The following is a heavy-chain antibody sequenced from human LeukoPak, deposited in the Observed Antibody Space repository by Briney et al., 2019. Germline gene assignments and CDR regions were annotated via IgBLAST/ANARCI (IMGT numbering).Heavy chain of an antibody. CDR2: IRYDGSNK. CDR1: GFTFSSYS. V-gene: IGHV3-30*02. Sequence: GGSLRLSCAASGFTFSSYSMHWVRQAPGKGLEWVAFIRYDGSNKYYADPVKGRFTISRDNSKNTLYLQMNSLRAEDTAVYYCAKDGPLGAVIAGWFDPWGQGTLVTVSS. J-gene: IGHJ5*02. CDR3: AKDGPLGAVIAGWFDP. D-gene: IGHD3-3*01.